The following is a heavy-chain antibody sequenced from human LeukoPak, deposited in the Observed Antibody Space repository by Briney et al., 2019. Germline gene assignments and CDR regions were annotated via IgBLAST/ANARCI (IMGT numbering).Heavy chain of an antibody. V-gene: IGHV3-23*01. D-gene: IGHD6-13*01. CDR3: ATLSDAIAAAGTRNY. CDR1: GFTFSSYA. J-gene: IGHJ4*02. CDR2: ISGSGGST. Sequence: PGGSLRPSCAASGFTFSSYAMSWVRQAPGKGLEWVSVISGSGGSTNYADSVNGRFTISRDNSKNMLHLQMSSLRAEDTAVYYCATLSDAIAAAGTRNYWGQGTLVTVSS.